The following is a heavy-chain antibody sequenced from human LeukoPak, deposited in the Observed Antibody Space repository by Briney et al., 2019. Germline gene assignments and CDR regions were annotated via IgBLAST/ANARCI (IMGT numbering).Heavy chain of an antibody. CDR3: ARAGDILTGYSIYFDY. D-gene: IGHD3-9*01. J-gene: IGHJ4*02. CDR1: GFTFSSYE. CDR2: ISSSGSTI. V-gene: IGHV3-48*03. Sequence: GGSLRLSCAASGFTFSSYEMNWVRQARGKGLEWVSYISSSGSTIYYADSVKGRFTISRDNAKNSLYLQMISLRAEDTAVYYCARAGDILTGYSIYFDYWGQGTLVTVSS.